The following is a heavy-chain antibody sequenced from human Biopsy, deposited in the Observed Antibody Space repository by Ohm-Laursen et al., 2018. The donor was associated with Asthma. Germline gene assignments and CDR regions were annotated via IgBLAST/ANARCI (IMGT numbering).Heavy chain of an antibody. CDR3: ASPTYCSGSSCINNYYYALDV. D-gene: IGHD2-15*01. Sequence: SSVKLSCKSSGGTFSNYAISWVRQAPGQGLEWMGGIIPMFGTTNYAQKFQGRVTITADESTSTAYMELSSLRSDDTAVYYCASPTYCSGSSCINNYYYALDVWGQGTTVTVSS. CDR1: GGTFSNYA. V-gene: IGHV1-69*01. CDR2: IIPMFGTT. J-gene: IGHJ6*01.